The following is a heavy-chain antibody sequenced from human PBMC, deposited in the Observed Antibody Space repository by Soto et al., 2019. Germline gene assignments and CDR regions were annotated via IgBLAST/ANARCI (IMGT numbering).Heavy chain of an antibody. CDR3: AKGGYSYGYVSYFDY. CDR2: ISGSGGST. D-gene: IGHD5-18*01. CDR1: GFTFSSYA. V-gene: IGHV3-23*01. Sequence: EVQLLESGGGLVQPGGSLRLFCAASGFTFSSYAMSWVRQAPGKGLEWVSAISGSGGSTYYADSVKGRFTISRDNSKNTLYLQMNSLRAEDTAVYYCAKGGYSYGYVSYFDYWGQGTLVTVSS. J-gene: IGHJ4*02.